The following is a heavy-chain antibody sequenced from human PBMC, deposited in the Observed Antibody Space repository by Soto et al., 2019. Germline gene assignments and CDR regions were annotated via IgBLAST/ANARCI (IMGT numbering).Heavy chain of an antibody. CDR2: IYYSGST. CDR3: ARQYGDYVPPDY. V-gene: IGHV4-59*08. D-gene: IGHD4-17*01. Sequence: QVQLQESGPGLVKPSETLSLTCTVSGGSISSYYWSWIRQPPGKGLEWIGYIYYSGSTNYNPSLKSRVTISVDTSKNQFSLKLSSVTAADTAVYYCARQYGDYVPPDYWGQGTLVTVSS. CDR1: GGSISSYY. J-gene: IGHJ4*02.